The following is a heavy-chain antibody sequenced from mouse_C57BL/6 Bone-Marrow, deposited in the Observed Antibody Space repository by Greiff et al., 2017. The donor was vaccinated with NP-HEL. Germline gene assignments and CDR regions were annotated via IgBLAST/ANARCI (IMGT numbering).Heavy chain of an antibody. D-gene: IGHD1-2*01. Sequence: EVKLVESGGGLVQPGGSLKLSCAASGFTFSDYYMYWVRQTPEKRLEWVAYISNGGGSTYYPDTVKGRFTISRDNAKNTLYLQMSRLKSEDTAMYYCARRGYYGLFDYWGQGTTLTVSS. CDR1: GFTFSDYY. J-gene: IGHJ2*01. V-gene: IGHV5-12*01. CDR2: ISNGGGST. CDR3: ARRGYYGLFDY.